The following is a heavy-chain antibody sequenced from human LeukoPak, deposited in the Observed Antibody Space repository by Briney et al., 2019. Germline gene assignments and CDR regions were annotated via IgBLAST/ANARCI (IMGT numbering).Heavy chain of an antibody. V-gene: IGHV4-39*07. CDR2: IYYNGNT. D-gene: IGHD5-24*01. CDR1: GGSISSSSYS. Sequence: SETLSLTCTVSGGSISSSSYSWGWIRQPPGKGLEWIGSIYYNGNTYYNPSLKSRVTISIDTSKNQFSLKLSSVTAADTAVYYCARDRVGDGYVDYWGQGTLVTVSS. CDR3: ARDRVGDGYVDY. J-gene: IGHJ4*02.